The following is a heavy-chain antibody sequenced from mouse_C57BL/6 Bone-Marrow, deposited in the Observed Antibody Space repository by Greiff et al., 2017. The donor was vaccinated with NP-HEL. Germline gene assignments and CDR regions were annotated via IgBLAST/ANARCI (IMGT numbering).Heavy chain of an antibody. D-gene: IGHD1-1*01. Sequence: QVQLKESGPGLVAPSQSLSITCTVSGFSLTSYAISWVRQPPGKGLEWLGVIWTGGGTNYNSAPKSRLSISKDNSKSQVFLKMNSLQTDDTARYYCATYYYGSSYDYAMDYWGQGTSVTVSS. V-gene: IGHV2-9-1*01. CDR2: IWTGGGT. J-gene: IGHJ4*01. CDR3: ATYYYGSSYDYAMDY. CDR1: GFSLTSYA.